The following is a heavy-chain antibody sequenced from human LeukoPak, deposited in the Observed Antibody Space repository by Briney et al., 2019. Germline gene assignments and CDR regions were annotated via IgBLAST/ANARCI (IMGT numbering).Heavy chain of an antibody. CDR1: GYTFTDYY. J-gene: IGHJ4*02. Sequence: ASVKVSCKASGYTFTDYYIHWVRQAPGQGLEWMGWINPNSGGTNYARKFQGRVTMTRDTSISTNYIELSSLRSDDTAVYYCARNREISRWYFDDWGQGTLVTVSS. V-gene: IGHV1-2*02. D-gene: IGHD6-13*01. CDR3: ARNREISRWYFDD. CDR2: INPNSGGT.